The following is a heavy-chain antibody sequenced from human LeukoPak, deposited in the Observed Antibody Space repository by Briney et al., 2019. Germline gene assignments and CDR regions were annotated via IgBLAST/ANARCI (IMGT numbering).Heavy chain of an antibody. V-gene: IGHV3-23*01. CDR1: GFTFSSYA. Sequence: QTGGSLRVSCAASGFTFSSYAMSWVRQTPGKGLEWVSAISSSGGGTHYADSVKGRFTISRDNSKNTLYLQMNSLRAEDTALYYCAREKAATGFFDYWGQGTLVTVSS. CDR2: ISSSGGGT. D-gene: IGHD6-13*01. CDR3: AREKAATGFFDY. J-gene: IGHJ4*02.